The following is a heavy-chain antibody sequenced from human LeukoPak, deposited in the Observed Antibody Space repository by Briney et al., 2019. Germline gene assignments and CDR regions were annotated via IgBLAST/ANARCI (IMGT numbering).Heavy chain of an antibody. V-gene: IGHV3-23*01. Sequence: GGSLRLSCAASGFTFSSYAMSWVRQAPGKGLEWVSAISGGGGSTYYADSVKGRFTISRDNSKNTLYLQMNSLRAEDTAVYYCAKPVTYYYDSSGYSADYWGQGTLVTVSS. D-gene: IGHD3-22*01. J-gene: IGHJ4*02. CDR1: GFTFSSYA. CDR2: ISGGGGST. CDR3: AKPVTYYYDSSGYSADY.